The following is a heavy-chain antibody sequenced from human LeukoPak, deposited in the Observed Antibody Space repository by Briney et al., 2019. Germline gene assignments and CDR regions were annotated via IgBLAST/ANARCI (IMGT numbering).Heavy chain of an antibody. J-gene: IGHJ4*02. CDR2: ISSSSSYI. CDR3: ARIAIMTGYYPGAVDY. CDR1: GFTFSSYS. Sequence: GGSLRLSCAASGFTFSSYSMNWVRQAPGKGLEWVSSISSSSSYIYYADSVKGRFTISRDNAKNSLYLQMNSLRAEDTAVYYCARIAIMTGYYPGAVDYWGQGTLVTVSS. D-gene: IGHD3-9*01. V-gene: IGHV3-21*01.